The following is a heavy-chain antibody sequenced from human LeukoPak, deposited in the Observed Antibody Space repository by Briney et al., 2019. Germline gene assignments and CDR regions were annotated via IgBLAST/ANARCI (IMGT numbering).Heavy chain of an antibody. J-gene: IGHJ6*03. V-gene: IGHV4-61*02. CDR2: IYTSGST. CDR1: GGSISSGSYY. Sequence: LSATLSLTCTVSGGSISSGSYYWSWIRQPAGKGLEWIGRIYTSGSTNYNPSLKSRVTISVDTSKNQFSLKLSSVTAADTAVYYCARDRYYYYYMDVWGKGTTVTVSS. CDR3: ARDRYYYYYMDV.